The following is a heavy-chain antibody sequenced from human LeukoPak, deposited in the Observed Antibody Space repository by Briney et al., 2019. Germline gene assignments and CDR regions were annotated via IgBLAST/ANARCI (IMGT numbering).Heavy chain of an antibody. CDR1: GFTFSSYE. Sequence: GGSLRLSCAASGFTFSSYEMNWVRQAPGKGLGWVSYISLSSSTIYYADSVKGRFTISRDNAKNSLYLQMNSLRAEDTARYYCAREWPYSSSWSSFDSWGQGIMVTVSS. CDR2: ISLSSSTI. V-gene: IGHV3-48*03. D-gene: IGHD6-13*01. CDR3: AREWPYSSSWSSFDS. J-gene: IGHJ4*02.